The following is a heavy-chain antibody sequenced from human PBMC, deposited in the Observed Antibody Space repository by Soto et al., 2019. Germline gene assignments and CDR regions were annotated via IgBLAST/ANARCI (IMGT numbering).Heavy chain of an antibody. V-gene: IGHV1-18*01. CDR1: GYTFTSYG. D-gene: IGHD3-10*01. J-gene: IGHJ5*02. CDR3: AREVRGVIQNWFDP. CDR2: ISAYNGNT. Sequence: ASVKVSCKASGYTFTSYGISWVRQAPGQGLEWMGWISAYNGNTNYAQKLRGRVTMTTDTSTSTAYMELRSLRSDDTAVYYCAREVRGVIQNWFDPWGQGTLVTVSS.